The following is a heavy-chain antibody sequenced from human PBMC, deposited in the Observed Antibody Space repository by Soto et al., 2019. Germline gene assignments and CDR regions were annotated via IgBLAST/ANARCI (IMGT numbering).Heavy chain of an antibody. V-gene: IGHV2-5*02. D-gene: IGHD3-10*01. CDR2: IYWDDDE. Sequence: ITLKESGPTLVKPTQTLTLTCTFSGFSLNTGGVGVGWVRQPRGKAMEWLALIYWDDDERYRPSLRSRLNITKDTITNQVVLTMTNMDPEDTATYYRVRNWRYYGGDYYYGMDAWGQGTTVTVSS. CDR1: GFSLNTGGVG. CDR3: VRNWRYYGGDYYYGMDA. J-gene: IGHJ6*02.